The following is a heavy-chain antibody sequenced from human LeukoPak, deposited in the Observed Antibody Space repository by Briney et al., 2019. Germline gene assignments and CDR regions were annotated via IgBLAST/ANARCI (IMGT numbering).Heavy chain of an antibody. D-gene: IGHD3-16*01. CDR2: IYHSGST. V-gene: IGHV4-38-2*02. CDR1: GYSIGSGYY. J-gene: IGHJ6*03. Sequence: SETLSLTCTVSGYSIGSGYYWGWIRQPPGKGLEWIGSIYHSGSTYYNPSLKSRVTISVDTSMNQFSLRLTSVSPADTAVYYCARDVSSASFTYYYYYMDVWGKGTTVTVSS. CDR3: ARDVSSASFTYYYYYMDV.